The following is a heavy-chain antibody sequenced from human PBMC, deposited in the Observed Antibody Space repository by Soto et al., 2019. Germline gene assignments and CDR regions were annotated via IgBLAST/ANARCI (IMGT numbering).Heavy chain of an antibody. D-gene: IGHD3-10*01. V-gene: IGHV1-58*01. J-gene: IGHJ5*02. CDR3: AAVQYYYGSGSYLLDP. CDR1: GFTFTSSA. CDR2: IVVGSGNT. Sequence: QMQLVQSGPEVKKPGTSVKVSCKASGFTFTSSAVQWVRQARGQRLEWIGWIVVGSGNTNYAQKFQERVTITRDMSTSTAYMELSSLRSEDTAVYYCAAVQYYYGSGSYLLDPWGQGTLVTVSS.